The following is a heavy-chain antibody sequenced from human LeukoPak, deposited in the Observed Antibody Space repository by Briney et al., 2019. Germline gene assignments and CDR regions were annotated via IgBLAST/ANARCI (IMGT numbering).Heavy chain of an antibody. CDR1: GYTFTSYD. D-gene: IGHD5-18*01. J-gene: IGHJ6*03. V-gene: IGHV1-8*03. CDR2: MNPNSGNT. CDR3: ARGRRGDTALSSYYMDV. Sequence: ASVKVSCKASGYTFTSYDINWVRQATGQGLEWMGWMNPNSGNTGYAQKFQGRVTITRNTSISTAYMELSSLRSEDTAVYYCARGRRGDTALSSYYMDVRGKGTTVTVSS.